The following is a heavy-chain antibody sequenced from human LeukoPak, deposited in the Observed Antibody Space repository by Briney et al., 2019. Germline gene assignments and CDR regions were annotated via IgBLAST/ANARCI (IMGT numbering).Heavy chain of an antibody. CDR1: GFTFSSYG. D-gene: IGHD6-13*01. V-gene: IGHV3-33*01. CDR2: IWYDGSNK. CDR3: ARGYNPYSSSWYLDY. J-gene: IGHJ4*02. Sequence: QPGRSLRLSCAASGFTFSSYGMHWVRQAPGKGLEWVAVIWYDGSNKYYADSVKGRFTISRDNSKNTLYLQMNSLRAEDTAVYYCARGYNPYSSSWYLDYWGQGTLVTVSS.